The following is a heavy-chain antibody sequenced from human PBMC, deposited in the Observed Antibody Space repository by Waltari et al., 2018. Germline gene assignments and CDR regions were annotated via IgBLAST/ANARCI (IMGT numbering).Heavy chain of an antibody. CDR2: IYASGHI. CDR3: GRKDGDI. D-gene: IGHD7-27*01. Sequence: QLQLQESGPGLVKTSETLSLTCTVSGVSINTYYWTWARQSAGGGLEWIGRIYASGHIDYNPSLKSRLTMSVDTSPNQISLKVNSVTAADTAVYYCGRKDGDIWGQGTLVTVSS. CDR1: GVSINTYY. J-gene: IGHJ4*02. V-gene: IGHV4-4*07.